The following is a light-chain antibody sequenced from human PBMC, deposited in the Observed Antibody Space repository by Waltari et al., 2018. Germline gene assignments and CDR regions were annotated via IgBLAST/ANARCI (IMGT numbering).Light chain of an antibody. V-gene: IGKV1-33*01. Sequence: DIQVTQSPSSLSASVGDRVTITCQASQDISHYLNWYQQRPGKAPKVLIYDATLLKIGVPSRLSGSGSGTDFTFAITSLQPEDAATYYCQHFDNLLFTFGQGTKLEI. J-gene: IGKJ2*01. CDR1: QDISHY. CDR2: DAT. CDR3: QHFDNLLFT.